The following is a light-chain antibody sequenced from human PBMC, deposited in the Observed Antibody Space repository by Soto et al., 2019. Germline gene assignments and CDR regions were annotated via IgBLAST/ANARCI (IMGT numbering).Light chain of an antibody. J-gene: IGLJ1*01. Sequence: SYELTQPPSVSVSPGQTASITCSGDKLGDKYACWYQQKPGQSPVLVIYQDSKRPSGIPERFSGSNPGNTATLTISGTQAMDEADYYCQAWDSSTAIFGTGTQLTVL. V-gene: IGLV3-1*01. CDR2: QDS. CDR3: QAWDSSTAI. CDR1: KLGDKY.